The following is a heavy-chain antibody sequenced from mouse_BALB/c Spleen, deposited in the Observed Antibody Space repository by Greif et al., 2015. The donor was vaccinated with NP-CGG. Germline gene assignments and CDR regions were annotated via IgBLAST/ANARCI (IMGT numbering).Heavy chain of an antibody. J-gene: IGHJ4*01. CDR3: ARRTGTEAMDY. CDR2: IYPGSGNT. D-gene: IGHD4-1*01. Sequence: LMESGPELVKPGASVKISCKASGYTFTDYYINWVNQKPGQGLEWIGWIYPGSGNTKYNEKFKGKATLTVDTSSSTAYTQFSSLTSEDTAVYFCARRTGTEAMDYWGQGTSVTVSS. CDR1: GYTFTDYY. V-gene: IGHV1-84*02.